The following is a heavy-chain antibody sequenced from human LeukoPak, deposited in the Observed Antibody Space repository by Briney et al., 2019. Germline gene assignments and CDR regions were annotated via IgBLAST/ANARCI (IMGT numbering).Heavy chain of an antibody. V-gene: IGHV3-23*01. CDR2: ISGGGDST. Sequence: GGSLRLSCAASGFTFSNYAISWVRQAPGKGLERVSDISGGGDSTYYADSVKGRFTISRDNSNNTLFLQMNSLRAEDTAVYYCAKEESSIAAARWGAFDIWGQGTMVTVSS. D-gene: IGHD6-13*01. CDR3: AKEESSIAAARWGAFDI. J-gene: IGHJ3*02. CDR1: GFTFSNYA.